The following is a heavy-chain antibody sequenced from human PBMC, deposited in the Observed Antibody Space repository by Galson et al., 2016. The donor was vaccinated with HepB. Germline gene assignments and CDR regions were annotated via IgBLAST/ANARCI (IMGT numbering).Heavy chain of an antibody. CDR1: GYTFPTYA. CDR3: ARGHTPTSTYSYGDDYFDY. V-gene: IGHV1-18*01. CDR2: INCYNGYR. Sequence: SVKVSCKASGYTFPTYAIHWVRQAPGQGLEWMGWINCYNGYRNFAQNFQGRITMTTDTSTNTAYMELRSLKSDDTAVYYCARGHTPTSTYSYGDDYFDYWGQGTLVTVSS. D-gene: IGHD5-18*01. J-gene: IGHJ4*02.